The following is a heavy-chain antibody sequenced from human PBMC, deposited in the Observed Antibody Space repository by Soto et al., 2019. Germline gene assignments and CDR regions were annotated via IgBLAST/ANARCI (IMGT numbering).Heavy chain of an antibody. CDR1: GYTFTSYG. Sequence: AASVKVCCKASGYTFTSYGISWVRQAPGQGLEWMGWISAYNGNTNYAQKLQGRVTMTTDTSTSTAYMELRSLRSDDTAVYYCARGYYDSSGYGAFDIWGQGTMVTVSS. J-gene: IGHJ3*02. V-gene: IGHV1-18*01. D-gene: IGHD3-22*01. CDR2: ISAYNGNT. CDR3: ARGYYDSSGYGAFDI.